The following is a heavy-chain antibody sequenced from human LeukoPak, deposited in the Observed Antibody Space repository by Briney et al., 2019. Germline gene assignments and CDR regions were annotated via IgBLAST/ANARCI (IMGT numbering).Heavy chain of an antibody. Sequence: SETLSLTCTVSRYSISSGYYWGWIRQPPGKGLEWIGNIYHSGSTYYNPSLKSRVTISVDTSKNQFSVKLSSVTAADTAVYYCARGGDTSGYYYFEYFQHWGQGTLVTVSS. CDR2: IYHSGST. CDR3: ARGGDTSGYYYFEYFQH. D-gene: IGHD3-22*01. J-gene: IGHJ1*01. V-gene: IGHV4-38-2*02. CDR1: RYSISSGYY.